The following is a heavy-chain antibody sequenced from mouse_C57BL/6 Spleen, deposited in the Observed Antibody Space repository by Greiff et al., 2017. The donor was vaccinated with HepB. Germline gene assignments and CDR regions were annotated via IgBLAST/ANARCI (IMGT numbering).Heavy chain of an antibody. V-gene: IGHV1-74*01. CDR2: IHPSDSDT. J-gene: IGHJ3*01. CDR1: GYTFTSYW. CDR3: ATYGSSFWFAY. Sequence: VQLQQSGAELVKPGASVKVSCKASGYTFTSYWMHWVKQRPGQGLEWIGRIHPSDSDTNYNQKFKGKATLTVDKSSSTAYMQLSSLTSEDSAVYSCATYGSSFWFAYWGQGTLVTVSA. D-gene: IGHD1-1*01.